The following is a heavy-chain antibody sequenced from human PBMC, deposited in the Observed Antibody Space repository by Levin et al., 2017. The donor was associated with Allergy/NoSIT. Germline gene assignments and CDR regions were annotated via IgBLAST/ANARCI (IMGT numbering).Heavy chain of an antibody. CDR3: SRAWLLHSSSWYGGY. J-gene: IGHJ4*02. Sequence: GESLKISCAASGFSFSNAWMSWARQAPGKGLEWVGRIKSKTDGGTADYAAPVKGRFTIARDDSKNTLYLQMDSLKSEDTAVYYCSRAWLLHSSSWYGGYWGQGTLVTVSS. CDR1: GFSFSNAW. D-gene: IGHD6-13*01. V-gene: IGHV3-15*01. CDR2: IKSKTDGGTA.